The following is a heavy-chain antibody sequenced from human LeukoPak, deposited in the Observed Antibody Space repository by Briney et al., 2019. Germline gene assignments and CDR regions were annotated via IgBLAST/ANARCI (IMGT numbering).Heavy chain of an antibody. D-gene: IGHD4-17*01. Sequence: GASLKVSCKTFGYTFTSYGISWVRQAPGQGLEWMGWISTNNGNTNYVQNLQGRVTMTTDTSTSTAYMELRSLKSDDTAVYYCARGVTTSFDYWGQGTLVTVSS. CDR2: ISTNNGNT. CDR1: GYTFTSYG. V-gene: IGHV1-18*01. J-gene: IGHJ4*02. CDR3: ARGVTTSFDY.